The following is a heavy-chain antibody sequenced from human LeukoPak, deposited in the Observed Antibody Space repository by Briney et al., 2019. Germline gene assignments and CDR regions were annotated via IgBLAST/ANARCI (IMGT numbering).Heavy chain of an antibody. CDR1: GFTFSSYV. J-gene: IGHJ3*02. CDR2: ISYDGSNE. CDR3: ARARRPKWERDGYTSKDSAFDI. Sequence: GRSLRLSCAASGFTFSSYVMHWVRQAPGKGLEGVAIISYDGSNEYYADSVKGRFTISNDNAKKSLYLQMNSLRAEDTAVYYCARARRPKWERDGYTSKDSAFDIWGQGTMVTVS. D-gene: IGHD5-24*01. V-gene: IGHV3-30*04.